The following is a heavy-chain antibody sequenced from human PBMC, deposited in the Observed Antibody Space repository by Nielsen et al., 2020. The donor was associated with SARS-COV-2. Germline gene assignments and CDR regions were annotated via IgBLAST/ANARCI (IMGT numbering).Heavy chain of an antibody. CDR1: GFALSTPGVA. CDR2: IYWDDDK. CDR3: AHRSQYSYGSDVDY. J-gene: IGHJ4*02. V-gene: IGHV2-5*02. Sequence: SGPTLVKPTQTLTLTCTFPGFALSTPGVAVGWIRQPPGKALEWLALIYWDDDKRYSPSLKSRLTITGDTSKNQVVLVMTNMDPVDTGTYFCAHRSQYSYGSDVDYWGQGTLVTVSS. D-gene: IGHD5-18*01.